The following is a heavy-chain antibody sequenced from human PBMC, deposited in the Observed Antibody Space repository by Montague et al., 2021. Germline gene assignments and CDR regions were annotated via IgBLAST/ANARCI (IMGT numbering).Heavy chain of an antibody. CDR1: GGSISSSSYY. J-gene: IGHJ4*02. V-gene: IGHV4-39*01. CDR2: IYYSGST. CDR3: ARSSRGRCLQSYFDY. D-gene: IGHD5-24*01. Sequence: SETLSLTCTVSGGSISSSSYYWGWIRQPPGKGLEWIGSIYYSGSTYYNPSLKSRVTISVDTSKNQFSLKLSSVTAADTAVYYCARSSRGRCLQSYFDYWGQGTLVTVSS.